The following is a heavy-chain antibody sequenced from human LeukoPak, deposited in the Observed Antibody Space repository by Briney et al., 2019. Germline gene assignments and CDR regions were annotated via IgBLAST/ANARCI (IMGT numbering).Heavy chain of an antibody. V-gene: IGHV3-20*01. CDR2: INWSGGST. D-gene: IGHD2-15*01. CDR1: GCTFDDHG. CDR3: ARCSGGSCLRLQDY. Sequence: RSGGSLRLSCAASGCTFDDHGMSWVRQAPGKGLEWVSGINWSGGSTGYVDSVKGRFTISRDNTKNSLYLQITSLTADETALYHCARCSGGSCLRLQDYWGQGSLVTVSS. J-gene: IGHJ4*02.